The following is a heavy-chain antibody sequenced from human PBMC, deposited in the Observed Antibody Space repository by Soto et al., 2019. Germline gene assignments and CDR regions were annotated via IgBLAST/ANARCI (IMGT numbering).Heavy chain of an antibody. D-gene: IGHD2-15*01. CDR2: IYYTGLS. J-gene: IGHJ4*02. V-gene: IGHV4-59*08. Sequence: PSETLSLTCTVSGGSISSYYWSWIRQPPGKELEWIGYIYYTGLSNSNPSLNSRVTMSVDTSKNQFSLKLSSVTAADTAVYYCARHTPAISISDHWGQGTLVTVSS. CDR3: ARHTPAISISDH. CDR1: GGSISSYY.